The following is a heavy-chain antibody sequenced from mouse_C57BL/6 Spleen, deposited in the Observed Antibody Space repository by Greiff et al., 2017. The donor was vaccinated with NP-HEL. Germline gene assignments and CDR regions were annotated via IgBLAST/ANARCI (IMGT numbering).Heavy chain of an antibody. V-gene: IGHV1-53*01. J-gene: IGHJ3*01. CDR1: GYTFTSYW. D-gene: IGHD2-4*01. Sequence: ASGYTFTSYWMHWVKQRPGQGLEWIGNINPSNGGTNYNEKFKSKATLTVDKSSSTAYMQLSSLTSEDSAVYYCARDYDYDVGFADWGQGTLVTVSA. CDR3: ARDYDYDVGFAD. CDR2: INPSNGGT.